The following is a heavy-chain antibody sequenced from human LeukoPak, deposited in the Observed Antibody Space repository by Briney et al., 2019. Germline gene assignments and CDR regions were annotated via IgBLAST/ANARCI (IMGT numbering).Heavy chain of an antibody. CDR2: INPNSGDT. CDR1: GYTFTDYY. CDR3: ARDAYGTSSWFPDY. V-gene: IGHV1-2*06. D-gene: IGHD6-13*01. J-gene: IGHJ4*02. Sequence: ASVTVSCKASGYTFTDYYIHWVRQATGQGLEWMGRINPNSGDTNSAQKFQGRVTMTRDTSISTAYMELSRLRSDDTALYFCARDAYGTSSWFPDYWGQGTLLIVSS.